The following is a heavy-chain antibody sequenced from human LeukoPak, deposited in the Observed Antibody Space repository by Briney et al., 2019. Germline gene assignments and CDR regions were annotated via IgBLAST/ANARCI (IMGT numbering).Heavy chain of an antibody. V-gene: IGHV3-23*01. CDR1: GFTFSSYG. J-gene: IGHJ4*02. CDR2: ISGSGGST. Sequence: PGGTLRLSCAASGFTFSSYGMSWVRQAPGKGLEWVSAISGSGGSTYYADSVKGRFTISRDDSKNTLYLQMNSLRAEDTAVYYCAKDSLPVGATPFDYWGQGTLVTVSS. D-gene: IGHD1-26*01. CDR3: AKDSLPVGATPFDY.